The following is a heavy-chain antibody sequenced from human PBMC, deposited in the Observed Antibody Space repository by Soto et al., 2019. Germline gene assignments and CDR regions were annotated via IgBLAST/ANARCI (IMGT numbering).Heavy chain of an antibody. CDR2: IDPSDSQT. V-gene: IGHV5-10-1*01. CDR1: GYSFAGYW. Sequence: PGESLKISCKGSGYSFAGYWITWVRQKPGKGLEWMGRIDPSDSQTYYSPSFRGHVTISADKSISTAYLQWSSLKASDTAMYYCARHQRFDYWGQGTLVTVSS. CDR3: ARHQRFDY. J-gene: IGHJ4*02.